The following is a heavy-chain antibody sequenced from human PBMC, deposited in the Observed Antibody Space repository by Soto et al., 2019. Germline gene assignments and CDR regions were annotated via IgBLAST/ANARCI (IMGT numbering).Heavy chain of an antibody. V-gene: IGHV5-51*01. D-gene: IGHD2-15*01. Sequence: GESLKISCKGSGYSFTSYSIGWVRQMPGKGLEWMGIIYPGGSDTRYSPSFQGQVTISADKSISTAYLQWSSLKASDTAMYYCARYNDPDCSGGSCYLGYYYYYGMDVWGQGTTVTVSS. CDR2: IYPGGSDT. J-gene: IGHJ6*02. CDR3: ARYNDPDCSGGSCYLGYYYYYGMDV. CDR1: GYSFTSYS.